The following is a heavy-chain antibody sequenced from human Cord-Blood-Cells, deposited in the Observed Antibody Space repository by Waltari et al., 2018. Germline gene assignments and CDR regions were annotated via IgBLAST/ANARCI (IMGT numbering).Heavy chain of an antibody. V-gene: IGHV3-7*01. Sequence: EVQLVESGGGLVQPGGPLRLSCAASGFTFSSYGMSWVRQAPGKGLEWVANIKQDGSEKYYVDSVKGRCTISRDNAKNSLYLQMNSLRAEDTAVYYCARDIPGMPYWGQGTLVTVSS. CDR1: GFTFSSYG. CDR2: IKQDGSEK. CDR3: ARDIPGMPY. J-gene: IGHJ4*02. D-gene: IGHD2-21*01.